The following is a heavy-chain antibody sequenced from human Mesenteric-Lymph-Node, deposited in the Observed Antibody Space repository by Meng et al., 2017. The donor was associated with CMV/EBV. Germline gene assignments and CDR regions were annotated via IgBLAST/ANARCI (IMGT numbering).Heavy chain of an antibody. Sequence: QLQLQESGPVLLTPSETLSLSGIVSGDSISNSTYYWTWIRQPPGKGLEWIGRVHHSGTTYYNPSLKGRLTISVDTSANLFSLRLTTVTAADTATYYCARRGNYDSDYSEYWGQGTLVTVSS. CDR2: VHHSGTT. D-gene: IGHD3-22*01. CDR1: GDSISNSTYY. J-gene: IGHJ4*02. CDR3: ARRGNYDSDYSEY. V-gene: IGHV4-39*01.